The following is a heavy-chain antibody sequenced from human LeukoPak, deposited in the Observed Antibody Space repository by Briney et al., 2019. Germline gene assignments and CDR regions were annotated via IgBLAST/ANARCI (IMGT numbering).Heavy chain of an antibody. V-gene: IGHV3-48*02. Sequence: GGSLRLSCAASGFTVSRFSMNWVRQAPGKGLEWVSYISGSGGDIHYADSVEGRFTISRNNARNSLYLQMTSLRDEDTAVYYCARDLHSGAYTFDYWGQGTLVTVPS. J-gene: IGHJ4*02. D-gene: IGHD1-26*01. CDR1: GFTVSRFS. CDR3: ARDLHSGAYTFDY. CDR2: ISGSGGDI.